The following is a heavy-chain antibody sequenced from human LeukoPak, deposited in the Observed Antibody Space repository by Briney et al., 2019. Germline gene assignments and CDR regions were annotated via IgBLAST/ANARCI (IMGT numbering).Heavy chain of an antibody. CDR2: ISGSGDRT. J-gene: IGHJ6*02. CDR3: AKDRKIGLKYVYYYGMDV. D-gene: IGHD1-14*01. Sequence: GSLRLSCAASGFTFRSSAMTWVRQAPGKGLEWVSAISGSGDRTYYADSVKGRFTISRDNSKNTLYLQMNSLRAEDTAVYYCAKDRKIGLKYVYYYGMDVWGQGTTVTVSS. V-gene: IGHV3-23*01. CDR1: GFTFRSSA.